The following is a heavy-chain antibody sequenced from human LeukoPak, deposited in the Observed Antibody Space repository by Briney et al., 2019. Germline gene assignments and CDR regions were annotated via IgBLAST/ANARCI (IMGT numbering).Heavy chain of an antibody. CDR3: ARDEGYSSGWLNAFDI. CDR2: IIPILGIA. Sequence: PGASVKVSCKASGGTFSSYAISWVRQAPGQGLEWMGRIIPILGIANYAQKFQGRVTITADKSTSTAYMELSSLRSEDTAVYYCARDEGYSSGWLNAFDIWGQGTMVTVSS. V-gene: IGHV1-69*04. D-gene: IGHD6-19*01. CDR1: GGTFSSYA. J-gene: IGHJ3*02.